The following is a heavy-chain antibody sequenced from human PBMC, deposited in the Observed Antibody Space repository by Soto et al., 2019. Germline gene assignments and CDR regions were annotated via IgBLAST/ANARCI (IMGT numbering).Heavy chain of an antibody. CDR2: IYHSGST. CDR3: ARVLRYFDWLSIDY. V-gene: IGHV4-30-2*01. D-gene: IGHD3-9*01. J-gene: IGHJ4*02. Sequence: SETLSLTCAVSGGSISSGGYSWSWIRQPPGKGLEWIGYIYHSGSTYYNPSLKSRVTISVDRSKNQFSLKLSSVTAADTAVYYCARVLRYFDWLSIDYWGQGTLVTVSS. CDR1: GGSISSGGYS.